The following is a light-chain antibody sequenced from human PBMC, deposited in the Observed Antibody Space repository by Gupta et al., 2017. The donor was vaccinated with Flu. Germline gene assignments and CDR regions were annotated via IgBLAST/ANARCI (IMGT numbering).Light chain of an antibody. CDR2: WAS. CDR3: HEDYPHMT. J-gene: IGKJ3*01. V-gene: IGKV4-1*01. Sequence: DIVVTQSPDSLAVSLGERATIDCKSSESRLYDGDNKNYLDWYQQRPGQPLKLLIYWASARADGVPERFSGSGSVTYFTLSSSRRQAEDVAVYYGHEDYPHMTFGRGTKVDI. CDR1: ESRLYDGDNKNY.